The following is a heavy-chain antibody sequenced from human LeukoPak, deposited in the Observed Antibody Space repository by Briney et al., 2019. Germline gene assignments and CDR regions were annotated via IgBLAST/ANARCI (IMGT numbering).Heavy chain of an antibody. D-gene: IGHD5-24*01. J-gene: IGHJ4*02. Sequence: SETLSLTCSVSGVSISSYYWSWIRQPAGKGLEWIGRIYTSGSTNYNPSLKSRVTIPVDTSKNQFSLKLSSVTAADTAVYYCARGGEMAKTDPMDYWGQGTLVTVSS. CDR1: GVSISSYY. CDR2: IYTSGST. CDR3: ARGGEMAKTDPMDY. V-gene: IGHV4-4*07.